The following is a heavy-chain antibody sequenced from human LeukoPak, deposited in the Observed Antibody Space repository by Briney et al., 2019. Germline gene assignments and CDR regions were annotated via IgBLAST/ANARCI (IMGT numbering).Heavy chain of an antibody. J-gene: IGHJ4*02. V-gene: IGHV4-59*01. CDR2: IYYSGST. CDR1: GGSISSYY. CDR3: ARFGAAAGTDY. D-gene: IGHD6-13*01. Sequence: SETLSLTCTVSGGSISSYYWSWIRQPAGKGLEWIGYIYYSGSTYYNPSLKSRLTISVDTSMNQFSLKLSSVTAADTAIYYCARFGAAAGTDYWGQGTLVTVSS.